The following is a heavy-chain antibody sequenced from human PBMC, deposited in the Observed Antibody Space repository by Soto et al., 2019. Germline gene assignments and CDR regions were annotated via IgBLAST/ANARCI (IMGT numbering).Heavy chain of an antibody. J-gene: IGHJ4*02. V-gene: IGHV1-46*01. CDR3: AREPPAGMPTSNFDY. CDR1: GYTFTSYY. CDR2: INPSGGST. Sequence: GASVKVSCKASGYTFTSYYMHWGRQAPGQGLEWVGIINPSGGSTSYAQKFQGRVTMTRDTSTSTVYMELSSLRSEDTAVYYCAREPPAGMPTSNFDYWGQGTLVTVSS. D-gene: IGHD1-1*01.